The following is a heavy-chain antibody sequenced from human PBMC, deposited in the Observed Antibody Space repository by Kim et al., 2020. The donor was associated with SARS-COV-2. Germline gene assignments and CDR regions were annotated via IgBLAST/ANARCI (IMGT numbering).Heavy chain of an antibody. CDR2: ISGSGGST. CDR3: AKDPCGYSGYGLRCEGY. J-gene: IGHJ4*02. Sequence: GGSLRLSCAASGFTFSSYAMSWVRQAPGKGLEWVSAISGSGGSTYYADSVKGRFTISRDNSKNTLYLQMNSLRAEDTAVYYCAKDPCGYSGYGLRCEGYWGQGTLVTVSS. V-gene: IGHV3-23*01. D-gene: IGHD5-12*01. CDR1: GFTFSSYA.